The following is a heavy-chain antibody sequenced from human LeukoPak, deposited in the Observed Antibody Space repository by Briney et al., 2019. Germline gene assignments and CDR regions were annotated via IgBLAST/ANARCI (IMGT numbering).Heavy chain of an antibody. Sequence: PSETLSLTCTVSGGSISSYYWSCIRQPAGKGLECIGRIYTSGSTNYNPSLKSRVTMSVDTSKNQFSLKLSSVTAADTAVYYCARTNGWNNWFDPWGQGTLVTVSS. CDR2: IYTSGST. J-gene: IGHJ5*02. CDR3: ARTNGWNNWFDP. D-gene: IGHD2-8*01. V-gene: IGHV4-4*07. CDR1: GGSISSYY.